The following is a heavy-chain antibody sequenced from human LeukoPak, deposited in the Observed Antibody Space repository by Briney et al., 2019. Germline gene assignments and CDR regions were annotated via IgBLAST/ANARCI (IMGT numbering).Heavy chain of an antibody. CDR3: AIRREGATRAYYFDY. CDR1: GFTFNNYG. Sequence: EGSLRLSCAASGFTFNNYGMHWVRQAPGKGLEWVSAISGSGGSTYYADSVKGRFTISRDNSKNTLYLQMNSLRAEDTAVYYCAIRREGATRAYYFDYWGQGTLVTVSS. CDR2: ISGSGGST. J-gene: IGHJ4*02. D-gene: IGHD1-26*01. V-gene: IGHV3-23*01.